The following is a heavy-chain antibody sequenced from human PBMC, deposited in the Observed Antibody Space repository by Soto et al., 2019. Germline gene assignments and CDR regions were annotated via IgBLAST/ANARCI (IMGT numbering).Heavy chain of an antibody. J-gene: IGHJ6*03. CDR1: GGSISSYY. D-gene: IGHD3-9*01. CDR2: IYYSGSP. CDR3: ARGRRYDILTGSSRPYYYYMDV. Sequence: PSETLSLTCTVSGGSISSYYWSWIRQPPGKGLEWIGYIYYSGSPNYNPSLKSRVTISVDTSKNQFSLKLSSVTAADTAVYYCARGRRYDILTGSSRPYYYYMDVWGKGTTVTVSS. V-gene: IGHV4-59*01.